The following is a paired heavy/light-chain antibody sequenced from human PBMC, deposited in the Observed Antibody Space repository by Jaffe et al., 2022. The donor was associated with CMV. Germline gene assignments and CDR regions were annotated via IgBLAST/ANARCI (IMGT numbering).Light chain of an antibody. CDR2: ATS. J-gene: IGKJ2*01. V-gene: IGKV3-20*01. CDR1: QSLSPVY. Sequence: EIVLTQSPGTLSLSPGETATLSCRASQSLSPVYLAWYQQKPGQAPRLLIYATSSRATGIPDRFSGSGSGTDFTLTITRLDPEDFAVYHCQQYESTPYTFGQGTKLDVK. CDR3: QQYESTPYT.
Heavy chain of an antibody. D-gene: IGHD3-10*01. CDR1: GASNNIDESY. CDR2: RSYDGI. V-gene: IGHV4-39*01. J-gene: IGHJ4*02. Sequence: QLQLQESGPGLVKPSETLSLTCTVSGASNNIDESYWGYIRQAPGQGLEWIATRSYDGIRYNPSLKSRAFMSVDAVKNQLFLSLTSVTAADTAMYYCARRAPFGSGHYFDYWGRGTLVTVSS. CDR3: ARRAPFGSGHYFDY.